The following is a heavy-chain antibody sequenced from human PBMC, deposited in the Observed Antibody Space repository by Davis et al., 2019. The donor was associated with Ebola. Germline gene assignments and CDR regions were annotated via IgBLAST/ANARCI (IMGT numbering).Heavy chain of an antibody. CDR3: AKPTWQDFDGFDV. CDR2: VSGSGSIT. V-gene: IGHV3-23*01. D-gene: IGHD3-16*01. J-gene: IGHJ3*01. CDR1: GFTFDDYA. Sequence: PGGSLRLSCAASGFTFDDYAMHWVRQAPGKGLEWVSSVSGSGSITHDADSVKGRFTISRDNSKNTVYLHMSSLRAEDTAVYYCAKPTWQDFDGFDVWGQGTMVTVSS.